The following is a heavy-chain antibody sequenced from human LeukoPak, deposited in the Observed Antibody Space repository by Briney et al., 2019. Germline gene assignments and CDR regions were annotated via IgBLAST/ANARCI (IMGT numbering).Heavy chain of an antibody. CDR3: ARGPWRSGFDY. V-gene: IGHV4-4*07. CDR2: IYSIGST. CDR1: GDSISSYY. J-gene: IGHJ4*02. D-gene: IGHD3-3*01. Sequence: PSETLSLTCTVSGDSISSYYWSWIRQPARKGLEWIGRIYSIGSTDYNPSLKSRVTMSVDTSKNQFSLKLSSVSAADTAVYYCARGPWRSGFDYWGQGTLVTVSS.